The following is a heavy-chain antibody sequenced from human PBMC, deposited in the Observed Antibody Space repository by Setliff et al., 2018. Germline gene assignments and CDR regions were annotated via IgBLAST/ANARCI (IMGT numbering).Heavy chain of an antibody. CDR1: GGSISNYY. Sequence: SETLSLTCTVSGGSISNYYWSWIRQPAGKGLEWIGRIYTSGSTNTNYSPSLKSRVSMSVDTSRNHFSLNLTSVTAADTAVYYCARKGISALSGAFDMWGQGTMVTVSS. CDR2: IYTSGSTNT. CDR3: ARKGISALSGAFDM. D-gene: IGHD1-26*01. J-gene: IGHJ3*02. V-gene: IGHV4-4*07.